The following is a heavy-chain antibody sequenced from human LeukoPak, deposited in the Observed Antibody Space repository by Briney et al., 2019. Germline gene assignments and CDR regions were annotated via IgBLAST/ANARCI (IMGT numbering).Heavy chain of an antibody. Sequence: PSETLSLTCAVYGGSFSGYYWSWIRQPPGKGLEWIGEINHSGSTNYNPSLKSRVTISVDTSKNQFSLKLSSVTAADTAVYYCARELISSSWYADAFDIWGQGTMVTVSS. J-gene: IGHJ3*02. V-gene: IGHV4-34*01. CDR3: ARELISSSWYADAFDI. CDR1: GGSFSGYY. D-gene: IGHD6-13*01. CDR2: INHSGST.